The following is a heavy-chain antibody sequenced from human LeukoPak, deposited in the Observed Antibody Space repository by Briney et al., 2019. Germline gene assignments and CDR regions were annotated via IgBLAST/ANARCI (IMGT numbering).Heavy chain of an antibody. CDR3: ARRLSTRSYYLDD. CDR2: IYYSGTT. V-gene: IGHV4-39*01. D-gene: IGHD2/OR15-2a*01. Sequence: SETLSLTCTVSGGSISISSDYWGWIRQPPGKGLEWIGDIYYSGTTNYNPSLKSRVTMSVDTSKNQFSLKLNPATAADTAVYYCARRLSTRSYYLDDWGQGTLVTVSS. J-gene: IGHJ4*02. CDR1: GGSISISSDY.